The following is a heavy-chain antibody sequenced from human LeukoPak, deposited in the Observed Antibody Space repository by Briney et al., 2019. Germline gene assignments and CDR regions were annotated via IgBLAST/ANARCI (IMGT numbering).Heavy chain of an antibody. Sequence: GASVKVSCKASGYTLSNFGITWVRQAPGQGLEWVGWISGYNGNTKYAQKLQGRVTMTTDTSTSTAYMELRSLRSDDTAVYYCARSLEEIAARRMVPSDYWGQGTLVTVSS. V-gene: IGHV1-18*01. CDR3: ARSLEEIAARRMVPSDY. CDR2: ISGYNGNT. J-gene: IGHJ4*02. CDR1: GYTLSNFG. D-gene: IGHD6-6*01.